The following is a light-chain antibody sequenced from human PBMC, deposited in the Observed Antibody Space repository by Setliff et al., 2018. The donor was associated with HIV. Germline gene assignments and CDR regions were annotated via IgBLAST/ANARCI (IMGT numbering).Light chain of an antibody. CDR2: YDS. J-gene: IGLJ2*01. V-gene: IGLV3-21*04. Sequence: ELTQPPSVSVAPGKTARSTCGGNNIGSKSVHWYQRKPGQAPVVVIYYDSDRPSGIPERFSGSNSGNTATLTISRVEAGDEADYYCQVWDTSRDHGVFGGGTKVTVL. CDR1: NIGSKS. CDR3: QVWDTSRDHGV.